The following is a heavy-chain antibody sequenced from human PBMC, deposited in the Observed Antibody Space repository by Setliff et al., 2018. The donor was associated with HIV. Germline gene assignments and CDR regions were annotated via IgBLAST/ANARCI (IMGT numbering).Heavy chain of an antibody. V-gene: IGHV7-4-1*02. J-gene: IGHJ4*02. D-gene: IGHD2-21*02. CDR3: ARDEVPLVTAAPFNY. Sequence: ASVKVSCKASGYTFTSYAMNWVRQAPGQGLEWMGWINTNTGNPTYAQGFTGRFVFSLDTSVSTAYLQISSLKAGDTAVYYCARDEVPLVTAAPFNYWGQGTLVTVSS. CDR2: INTNTGNP. CDR1: GYTFTSYA.